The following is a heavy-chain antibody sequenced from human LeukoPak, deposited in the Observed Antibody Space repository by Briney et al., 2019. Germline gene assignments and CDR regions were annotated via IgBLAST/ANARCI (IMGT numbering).Heavy chain of an antibody. CDR2: IYYSGST. CDR3: ARGRFWSGYWDDAFDI. J-gene: IGHJ3*02. D-gene: IGHD3-3*01. Sequence: SETLSLTCTVSGGSISSYYWSWIRQPPGKGLEWIGYIYYSGSTNYNPSLKSRVTISVDTSKNQFSLKLSSVTAADTAVYYCARGRFWSGYWDDAFDIWGQGTMVTVSS. CDR1: GGSISSYY. V-gene: IGHV4-59*01.